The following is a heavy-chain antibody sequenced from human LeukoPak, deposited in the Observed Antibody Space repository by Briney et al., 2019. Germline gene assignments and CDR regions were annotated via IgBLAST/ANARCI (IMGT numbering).Heavy chain of an antibody. CDR3: ARVVGGNYYGEFDY. D-gene: IGHD1-26*01. CDR2: IYYSGST. Sequence: PSETLSLTCTVSGGSISSSSYYWGWIRQPPGKGLEWIGSIYYSGSTYYNPSLKSRVTISVDTSKNQFSLKLSSVTAADTAVYYCARVVGGNYYGEFDYWGQGTLVTVSS. CDR1: GGSISSSSYY. V-gene: IGHV4-39*01. J-gene: IGHJ4*02.